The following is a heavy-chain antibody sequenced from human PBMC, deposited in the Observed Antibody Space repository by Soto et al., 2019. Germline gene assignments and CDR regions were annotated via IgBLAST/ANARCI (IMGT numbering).Heavy chain of an antibody. Sequence: GGSLRLSCAASGFTFSSYAMSWVRQAPGKGLEWVSAISGSGGSTYYADSVKGRFTISRDNSKNTLYLQMNSLRAEDTAVYYCAKDTTYYGSGSYSYLFDYWGQGTLVTVSS. J-gene: IGHJ4*02. V-gene: IGHV3-23*01. CDR1: GFTFSSYA. D-gene: IGHD3-10*01. CDR2: ISGSGGST. CDR3: AKDTTYYGSGSYSYLFDY.